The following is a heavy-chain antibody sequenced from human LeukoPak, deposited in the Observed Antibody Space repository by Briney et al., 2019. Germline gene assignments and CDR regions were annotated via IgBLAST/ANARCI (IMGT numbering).Heavy chain of an antibody. CDR3: ARERSSGYSGYGFDY. V-gene: IGHV1-46*01. CDR1: GYTFTSYY. J-gene: IGHJ4*02. Sequence: VSVKVSCQASGYTFTSYYMHWVRPAPGQGLEWMGIINPSGGSTSYAQKFQGRVTMTRDTSTSTVYMELGSLRSEDTAVYYCARERSSGYSGYGFDYWGQGTLVTVSS. D-gene: IGHD5-12*01. CDR2: INPSGGST.